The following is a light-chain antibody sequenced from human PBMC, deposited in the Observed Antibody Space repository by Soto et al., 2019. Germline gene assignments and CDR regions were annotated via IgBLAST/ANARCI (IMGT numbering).Light chain of an antibody. J-gene: IGLJ3*02. CDR3: SSWDDSLDGPV. Sequence: QSVLTQPPSASVTPGQTVTISCSGRYSNIGSNFVSWYQRLPGTAPKLLIYSINQRPSGVPDRFSGSKSGTSASLTISGLQSEDEADYFCSSWDDSLDGPVFGGGTKVTVL. CDR1: YSNIGSNF. CDR2: SIN. V-gene: IGLV1-44*01.